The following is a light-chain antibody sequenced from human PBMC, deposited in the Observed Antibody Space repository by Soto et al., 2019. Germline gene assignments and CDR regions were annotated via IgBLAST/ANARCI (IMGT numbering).Light chain of an antibody. CDR3: QQYGRLPWT. CDR1: QSVSSN. V-gene: IGKV3-15*01. Sequence: EIVMTQSPATLSVSPGERATLSCRASQSVSSNLAWYQQKPGQAPRLLIYGASTRATGIPARFSGSGSGTEFTLTISSLQSEDFAVYYCQQYGRLPWTFGQGTMVEIK. J-gene: IGKJ1*01. CDR2: GAS.